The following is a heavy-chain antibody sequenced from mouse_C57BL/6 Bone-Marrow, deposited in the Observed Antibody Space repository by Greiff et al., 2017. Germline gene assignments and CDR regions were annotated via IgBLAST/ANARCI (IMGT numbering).Heavy chain of an antibody. CDR3: TKTVVATDDYAMDY. D-gene: IGHD1-1*01. J-gene: IGHJ4*01. Sequence: EVQLQQSGAELVRPGASVKLSCTASGFNIKDDYMHWVKQRPEQGLEWIGWIDPENGDTDYASKFQGKATITADTSSNTAYLQLSSLTSEDTAVYYCTKTVVATDDYAMDYCGQGTSVTVSS. CDR1: GFNIKDDY. V-gene: IGHV14-4*01. CDR2: IDPENGDT.